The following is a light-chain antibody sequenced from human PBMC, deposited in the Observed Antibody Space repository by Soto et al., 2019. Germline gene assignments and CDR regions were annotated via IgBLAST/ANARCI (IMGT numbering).Light chain of an antibody. CDR1: QGIRND. CDR3: LQLNTYPWT. V-gene: IGKV1-17*01. CDR2: PAS. Sequence: DIQMTQSPSSLSASVGGRFTITCRASQGIRNDLGWYQQKPGKAPKRLXYPASSLQSGVPSRFSGSGSGTEFTLTISSLPPEDVETYYCLQLNTYPWTFGQGTKVDIK. J-gene: IGKJ1*01.